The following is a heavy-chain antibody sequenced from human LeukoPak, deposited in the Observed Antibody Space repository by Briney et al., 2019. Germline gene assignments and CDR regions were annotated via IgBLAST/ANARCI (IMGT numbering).Heavy chain of an antibody. Sequence: WGSLRLSCAASGFTFSSYWMSWVRQAPGKGLEWVANIKQDGSEKNNVDSVKGRFTISRDNTKNSLYLQMSSLRAEDTAVYYCASRVFDYWGQGCLVTVSS. D-gene: IGHD5-24*01. CDR2: IKQDGSEK. CDR1: GFTFSSYW. J-gene: IGHJ4*02. V-gene: IGHV3-7*01. CDR3: ASRVFDY.